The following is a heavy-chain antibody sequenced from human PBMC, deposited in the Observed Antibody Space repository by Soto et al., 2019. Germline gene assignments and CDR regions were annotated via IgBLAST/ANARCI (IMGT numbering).Heavy chain of an antibody. CDR1: GFTFSSYS. J-gene: IGHJ4*02. V-gene: IGHV3-21*01. D-gene: IGHD6-19*01. Sequence: VGSLRLSCAASGFTFSSYSMNWVRQAPGKGLEWVSSISSSSSYIYYADSVKGRFTISRDNAKNSLYLQMNSLRAEDTAVYYCARDMGVAGHKGRYYFDYWGQGTLVTVSS. CDR3: ARDMGVAGHKGRYYFDY. CDR2: ISSSSSYI.